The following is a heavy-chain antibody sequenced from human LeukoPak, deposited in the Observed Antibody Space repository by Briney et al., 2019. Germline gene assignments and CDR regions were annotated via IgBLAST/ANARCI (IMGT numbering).Heavy chain of an antibody. CDR2: ISYDGSNK. J-gene: IGHJ6*02. Sequence: GGSLRLSCAASGFTFSSYAMHWVRQAPGKGLEWVAVISYDGSNKYYADSVKGRFTISRDNAKNTLYLQMNSLRAEDTAVYYCARLLYYYYGMDVWGQGTTVTVSS. CDR3: ARLLYYYYGMDV. V-gene: IGHV3-30-3*01. CDR1: GFTFSSYA.